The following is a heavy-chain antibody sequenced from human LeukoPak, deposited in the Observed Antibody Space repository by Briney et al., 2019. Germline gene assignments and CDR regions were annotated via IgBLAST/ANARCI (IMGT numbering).Heavy chain of an antibody. CDR2: ISTSSSYI. J-gene: IGHJ4*02. Sequence: GGSLRLSCAASGFSFSSYSMNWVRQAPGKGLEWVSFISTSSSYIYYADSVKGRFTISRDNAKNSLYLQMNSLRAEDTAVYYCAREGLDRGYFDYWGQGTLVTVSA. D-gene: IGHD1-14*01. CDR1: GFSFSSYS. CDR3: AREGLDRGYFDY. V-gene: IGHV3-21*05.